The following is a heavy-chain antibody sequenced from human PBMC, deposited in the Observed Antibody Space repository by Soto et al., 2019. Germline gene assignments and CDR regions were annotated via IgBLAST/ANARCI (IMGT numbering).Heavy chain of an antibody. V-gene: IGHV1-18*01. CDR1: GYSFTVYG. J-gene: IGHJ5*02. D-gene: IGHD1-1*01. CDR3: ARDPGGATGFDP. CDR2: MSTYTGDT. Sequence: QVQLVQSGAEVKKPGASVKVSCKTFGYSFTVYGISWVRQAPGQGLEWMGWMSTYTGDTNYARKFRGRVTMTTDISMSTASMKLRSLTSDDTAVYYCARDPGGATGFDPWGQGTPVIVST.